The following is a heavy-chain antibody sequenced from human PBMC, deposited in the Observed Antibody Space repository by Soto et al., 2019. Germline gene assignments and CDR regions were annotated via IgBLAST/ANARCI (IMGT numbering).Heavy chain of an antibody. CDR3: ARDHSSWFTERGYYYYGMDV. D-gene: IGHD6-13*01. V-gene: IGHV6-1*01. Sequence: QTLSLTCAISGDSVSSNSAAWKLIRQSPSRGLEWLGRTYYRSKWYNDYAVSVKSRITINPDTSKNQFSLQLNSVTPEDTAVYYCARDHSSWFTERGYYYYGMDVWGQGTTVTVSS. CDR2: TYYRSKWYN. CDR1: GDSVSSNSAA. J-gene: IGHJ6*02.